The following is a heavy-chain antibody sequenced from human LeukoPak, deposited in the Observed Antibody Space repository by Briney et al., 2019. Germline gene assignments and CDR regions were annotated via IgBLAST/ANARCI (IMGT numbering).Heavy chain of an antibody. CDR1: GFTFSSYW. CDR3: ATLWSSGWYLGEIDAFDI. Sequence: GGSLRLSCAASGFTFSSYWMSWVRQAPGKGLEWVANIKQDGSEKYYVDSVKGRFTISRDNAKNSLYLQMNSLRAEDTAVYYCATLWSSGWYLGEIDAFDIWGQGTMVTVSS. J-gene: IGHJ3*02. V-gene: IGHV3-7*01. CDR2: IKQDGSEK. D-gene: IGHD6-19*01.